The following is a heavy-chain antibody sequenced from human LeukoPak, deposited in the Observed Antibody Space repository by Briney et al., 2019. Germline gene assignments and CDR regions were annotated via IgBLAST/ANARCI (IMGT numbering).Heavy chain of an antibody. D-gene: IGHD6-19*01. CDR3: ASDGHSTGSFDY. Sequence: AGGSLRLSCAASGFTFSSYWMNWVRQAPGKGLEWVANIKQDGSEIYYVDSVKGRFTISRDNAKNSLYLQMNTLRAEDTAVYYCASDGHSTGSFDYWGQGTLVTVSS. V-gene: IGHV3-7*05. CDR2: IKQDGSEI. J-gene: IGHJ4*02. CDR1: GFTFSSYW.